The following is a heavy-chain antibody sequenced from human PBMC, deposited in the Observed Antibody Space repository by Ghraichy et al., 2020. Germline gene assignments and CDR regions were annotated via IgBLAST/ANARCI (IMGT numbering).Heavy chain of an antibody. CDR3: ARASTVVRFYYYGGMDV. Sequence: GESLRLSCVGSGFTFSGYGLNWVRQSPGKGLEWVSYITSSGRSIFYADSVKGRFTISRDNAKESLTLQMNSLRDEDTAVYYCARASTVVRFYYYGGMDVWGQGTTVTVSS. CDR2: ITSSGRSI. J-gene: IGHJ6*02. CDR1: GFTFSGYG. V-gene: IGHV3-48*02. D-gene: IGHD4-23*01.